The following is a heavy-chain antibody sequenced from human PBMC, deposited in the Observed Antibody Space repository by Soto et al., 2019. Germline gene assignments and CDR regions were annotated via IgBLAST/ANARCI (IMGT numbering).Heavy chain of an antibody. V-gene: IGHV4-34*01. D-gene: IGHD5-12*01. CDR3: ARGQRWLRSIDY. Sequence: PSETLSLTCAVYGGSFSGYYWSWIRQPPGKGLEWIGEINHSGSTNYNPSLKSRVTISVDTSKNQFSLKLSSVTAADTAVYYCARGQRWLRSIDYWGQGTLVTVSS. CDR1: GGSFSGYY. CDR2: INHSGST. J-gene: IGHJ4*02.